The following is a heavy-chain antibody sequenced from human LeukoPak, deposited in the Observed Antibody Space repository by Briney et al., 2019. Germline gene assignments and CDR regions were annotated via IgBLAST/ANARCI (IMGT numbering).Heavy chain of an antibody. J-gene: IGHJ5*02. CDR1: VYSISSGYY. D-gene: IGHD2-2*02. Sequence: PSETVSLTCTVSVYSISSGYYWGWIRQPPGKGLEWVGNIYHSGSTYYNPSLKSGVTMSRDTSKNQFPLHLTSVTATDTAVYYCARECSSTTCYTRSFDPWGQGTLVTVSS. CDR3: ARECSSTTCYTRSFDP. V-gene: IGHV4-38-2*02. CDR2: IYHSGST.